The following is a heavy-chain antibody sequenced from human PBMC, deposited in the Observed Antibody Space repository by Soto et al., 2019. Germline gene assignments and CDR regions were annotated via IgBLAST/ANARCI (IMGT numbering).Heavy chain of an antibody. J-gene: IGHJ4*02. CDR3: TTVPRGSGYDLDY. CDR2: IKSKTDGGTT. CDR1: GFTFSNAW. D-gene: IGHD5-12*01. Sequence: LGGSLRLSCAASGFTFSNAWMSWVRQAPGKGLEWVGRIKSKTDGGTTDYAAPVKGRFTISRDDSKNTLYLQMNSLKTEDTAVYYCTTVPRGSGYDLDYWGQGTLVTVSS. V-gene: IGHV3-15*01.